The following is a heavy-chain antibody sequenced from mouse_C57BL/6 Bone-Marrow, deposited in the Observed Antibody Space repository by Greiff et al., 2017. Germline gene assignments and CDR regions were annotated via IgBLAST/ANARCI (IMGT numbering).Heavy chain of an antibody. CDR3: ARPGTIDY. CDR2: IDPSDSYT. CDR1: GYTFTSYW. V-gene: IGHV1-59*01. J-gene: IGHJ2*01. D-gene: IGHD4-1*01. Sequence: QVQLKQPGAELVRPGTSVKLSCKASGYTFTSYWMHWVKQRPGQGLEWIGVIDPSDSYTNYNQKFKGKATLTVDTSSSTAYMQLSSLTSEDSAVYYCARPGTIDYWGQGTTLTVSS.